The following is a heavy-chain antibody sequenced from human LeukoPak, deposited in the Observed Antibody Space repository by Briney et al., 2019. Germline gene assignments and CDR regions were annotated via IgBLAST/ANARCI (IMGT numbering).Heavy chain of an antibody. CDR1: GGSFSGYY. V-gene: IGHV4-34*01. J-gene: IGHJ5*02. CDR3: ARASPFAARRKYNWFDP. Sequence: SGTLSLTCAVYGGSFSGYYWSWIRQPPGKGLEWIGEINHSGSTNYNPSLKSRVTISVDTSKNQFSLKLSSVTAADTAVYYCARASPFAARRKYNWFDPWGQGTLVTVSS. CDR2: INHSGST. D-gene: IGHD6-6*01.